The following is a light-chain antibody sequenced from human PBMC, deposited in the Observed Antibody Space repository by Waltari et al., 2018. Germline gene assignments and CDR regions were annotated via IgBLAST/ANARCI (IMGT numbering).Light chain of an antibody. CDR2: DTS. CDR3: QQRRNRPLT. V-gene: IGKV3-11*01. Sequence: VLIQSPATLSLYPGERATLSCRASQRLHNYLAWYQQKPGQAPTLLIHDTSNRATGISSRFSGSGCETDFTLTISSLEPEDFAVYYCQQRRNRPLTFGGGTKVEIK. J-gene: IGKJ4*01. CDR1: QRLHNY.